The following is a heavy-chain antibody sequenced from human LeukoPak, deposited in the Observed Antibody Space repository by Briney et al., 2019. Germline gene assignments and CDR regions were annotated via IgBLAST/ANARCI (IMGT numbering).Heavy chain of an antibody. CDR1: GFTFSSFW. J-gene: IGHJ6*03. CDR2: IDTDGSTT. D-gene: IGHD6-13*01. V-gene: IGHV3-74*01. CDR3: ARSEYSSTWYGDRYYYYMDV. Sequence: GGSLRLSCAASGFTFSSFWMHWVRQAPGKGLVWVSRIDTDGSTTVYAESVKGRFTSSRDNAKNTLYLQMNSLRAEDTAVYYCARSEYSSTWYGDRYYYYMDVWGKGTTVTVSS.